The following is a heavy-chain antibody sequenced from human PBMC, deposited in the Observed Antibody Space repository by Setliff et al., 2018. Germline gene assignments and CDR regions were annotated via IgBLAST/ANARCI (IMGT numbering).Heavy chain of an antibody. CDR2: INHRGST. J-gene: IGHJ6*03. V-gene: IGHV4-34*01. CDR1: GGTFSDYY. Sequence: PSETLSLTCAAYGGTFSDYYWTWIRQPPGKGLEWVGEINHRGSTTYNPSLKSRVTISVDTSKDQFSLKVSSVTAADTAVYYCAGARKLDYYYYMDVWGKGTTVTVSS. CDR3: AGARKLDYYYYMDV.